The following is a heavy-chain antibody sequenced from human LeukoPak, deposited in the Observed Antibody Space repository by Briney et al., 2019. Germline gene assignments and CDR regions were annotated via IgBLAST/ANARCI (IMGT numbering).Heavy chain of an antibody. V-gene: IGHV5-51*01. CDR3: TRYQVPPGRDYFDY. CDR1: GYNFASYW. CDR2: INPGDSDT. D-gene: IGHD2-2*01. Sequence: GESLKISCKGSGYNFASYWIGWVRQMPGKGLEWMGNINPGDSDTRYSPSFQGQVTMTVDKSINTAYLHWSSLKASDTAMYYCTRYQVPPGRDYFDYWGQGTLVTVSP. J-gene: IGHJ4*02.